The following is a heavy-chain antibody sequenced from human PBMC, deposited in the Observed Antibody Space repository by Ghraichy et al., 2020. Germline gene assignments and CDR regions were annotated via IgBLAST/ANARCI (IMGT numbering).Heavy chain of an antibody. V-gene: IGHV3-21*01. Sequence: AALSLTFSSYSMSWVRQAPGKGLEWVSSISSSSSYIYYADSVKGRFTISRDNAKNSLYLQMNSLRAEDTAVYYCAREEYYYTSGSYPIDYWGQGTLVTVSS. CDR1: SLTFSSYS. J-gene: IGHJ4*02. CDR3: AREEYYYTSGSYPIDY. D-gene: IGHD3-10*01. CDR2: ISSSSSYI.